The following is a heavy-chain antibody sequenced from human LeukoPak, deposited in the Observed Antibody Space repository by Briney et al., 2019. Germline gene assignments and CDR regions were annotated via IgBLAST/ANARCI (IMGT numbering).Heavy chain of an antibody. CDR2: IYSGGST. CDR1: GFTVSSNY. J-gene: IGHJ4*02. D-gene: IGHD4/OR15-4a*01. V-gene: IGHV3-53*01. Sequence: GGSLRLSCAASGFTVSSNYMSWVRQAPGKGLEWVSVIYSGGSTYYADSVKGRFTISRDNSKNTLYLQMNSLRAEDTAVYYCASSYGAYVLNFDYWGQGTLVTVSS. CDR3: ASSYGAYVLNFDY.